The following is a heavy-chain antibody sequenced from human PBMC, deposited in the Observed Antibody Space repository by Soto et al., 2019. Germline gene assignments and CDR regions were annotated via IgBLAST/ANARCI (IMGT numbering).Heavy chain of an antibody. D-gene: IGHD3-10*01. V-gene: IGHV5-51*01. CDR1: GYSFTIYC. CDR3: ARVQGSRSSDYFDY. CDR2: IYPGDSDT. J-gene: IGHJ4*02. Sequence: GESLKISCKGSGYSFTIYCIGWVLQMPGKGLEWMGIIYPGDSDTRYSPSFQGQVTISADKSISTAYLQWSSLKASDTAMYYCARVQGSRSSDYFDYWGQGTLVTVSS.